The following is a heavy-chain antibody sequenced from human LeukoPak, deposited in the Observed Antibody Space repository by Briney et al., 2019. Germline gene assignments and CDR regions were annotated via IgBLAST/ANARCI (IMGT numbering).Heavy chain of an antibody. J-gene: IGHJ4*02. D-gene: IGHD1-26*01. CDR3: ARQGYTASYYFLDF. CDR1: GGSISSYY. Sequence: PSETLSLTCDVSGGSISSYYWGWVRQPAGKGLEWLGRIYTTGTTHFNPALRSRLTVSVDTSKNQFSLKLTSVTAADTAVYFCARQGYTASYYFLDFWSQGTLVTVSS. V-gene: IGHV4-4*07. CDR2: IYTTGTT.